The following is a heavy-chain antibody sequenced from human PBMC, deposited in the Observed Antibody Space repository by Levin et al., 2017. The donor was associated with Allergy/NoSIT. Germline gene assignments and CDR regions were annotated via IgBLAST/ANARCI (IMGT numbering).Heavy chain of an antibody. Sequence: GGSLRLSCTASGFTFSDYYMSWIRQAPGKGLEWVSYISTSSSHTNYADSVKGRFTISRDNAKNSLYLQMNSLRVEDTAVYYCARAVSGATTVPAGYWGQGTLVTVSS. J-gene: IGHJ4*02. CDR2: ISTSSSHT. D-gene: IGHD5-24*01. V-gene: IGHV3-11*05. CDR3: ARAVSGATTVPAGY. CDR1: GFTFSDYY.